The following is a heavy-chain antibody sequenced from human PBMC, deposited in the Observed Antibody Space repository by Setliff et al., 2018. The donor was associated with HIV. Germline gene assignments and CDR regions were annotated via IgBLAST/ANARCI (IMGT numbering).Heavy chain of an antibody. Sequence: VKVSCKASGGTFSSYAMSWVRQAPGQGLEWMGGIIPIFGTTNYAQKFQGRVTITTDESTSTSYMELSSLRSDDTAVYYCARSDIVATISGYYYYYMDVWGKGTTVTVSS. J-gene: IGHJ6*03. V-gene: IGHV1-69*05. CDR1: GGTFSSYA. CDR3: ARSDIVATISGYYYYYMDV. CDR2: IIPIFGTT. D-gene: IGHD5-12*01.